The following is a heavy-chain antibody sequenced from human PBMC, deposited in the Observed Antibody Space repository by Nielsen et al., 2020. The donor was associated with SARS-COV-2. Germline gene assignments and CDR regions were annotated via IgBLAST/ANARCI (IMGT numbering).Heavy chain of an antibody. CDR1: GFTFSSYD. CDR3: AKDRDGDYVRWFDP. Sequence: GESLKISCAASGFTFSSYDMHWVRQATGKGLEWVSAIGTAGDTYYPGSVKGRFTISRENAKNSLYLQMNSLRAEDTAVYYCAKDRDGDYVRWFDPWGQGTLVTVSS. D-gene: IGHD4-17*01. CDR2: IGTAGDT. V-gene: IGHV3-13*04. J-gene: IGHJ5*02.